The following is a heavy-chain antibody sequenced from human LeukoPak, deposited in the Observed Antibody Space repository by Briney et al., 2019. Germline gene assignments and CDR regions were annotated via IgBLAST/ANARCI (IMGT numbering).Heavy chain of an antibody. D-gene: IGHD2-15*01. CDR1: GGTFDNYA. V-gene: IGHV1-18*01. CDR3: ARGHDWSGTGYCSGGSCYRDEYFQH. CDR2: TSPYNGNT. Sequence: ASVKVSCKASGGTFDNYAVSWVREAPGQGLEWMGWTSPYNGNTNYAQKVQGRVTMTTDTSTSTAYMELRSLRSDDTAVYYCARGHDWSGTGYCSGGSCYRDEYFQHWGQGTLVTVSS. J-gene: IGHJ1*01.